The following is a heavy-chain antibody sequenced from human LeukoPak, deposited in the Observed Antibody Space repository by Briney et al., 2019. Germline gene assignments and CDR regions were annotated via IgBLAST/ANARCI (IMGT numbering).Heavy chain of an antibody. Sequence: ASVKVSCKASGYTFTSYYMRWVRQAPGQGLEWMGIINPSGGSTSYAQRFQGRVTMTRDTSTSTVYMELSSLRSEDTAVYYCAREGIAETGLDYWGQGTLVTVSS. V-gene: IGHV1-46*01. CDR3: AREGIAETGLDY. CDR2: INPSGGST. J-gene: IGHJ4*02. D-gene: IGHD6-19*01. CDR1: GYTFTSYY.